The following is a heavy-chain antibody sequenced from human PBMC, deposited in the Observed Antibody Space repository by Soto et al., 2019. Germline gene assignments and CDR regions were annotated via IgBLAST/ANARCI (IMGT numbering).Heavy chain of an antibody. CDR2: TYYWSKWYN. CDR3: AKGERGDYYYYYGMDV. V-gene: IGHV6-1*01. J-gene: IGHJ6*02. Sequence: PSQTLSLTCAISGDSVSSNSAAWNWIKQSPSRGLEWLGRTYYWSKWYNDYAVSVKSRITINPDTSKNQFSLQLNSVTPEDTAVYYCAKGERGDYYYYYGMDVWGQGTTVTVSS. CDR1: GDSVSSNSAA. D-gene: IGHD1-26*01.